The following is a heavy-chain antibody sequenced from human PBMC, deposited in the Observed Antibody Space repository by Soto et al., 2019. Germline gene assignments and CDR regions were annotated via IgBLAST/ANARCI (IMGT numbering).Heavy chain of an antibody. V-gene: IGHV1-18*01. CDR1: GYTFTSYG. Sequence: GASVKVSCKASGYTFTSYGISWVRQAPGQGLEWMGWISAYNGNTNYAQKLQGRVTMTTDTSTSTAYMELRSLRSDDTAVYYCAREDCISTSCYVGDYWGQGTLVTVSS. J-gene: IGHJ4*02. D-gene: IGHD2-2*01. CDR3: AREDCISTSCYVGDY. CDR2: ISAYNGNT.